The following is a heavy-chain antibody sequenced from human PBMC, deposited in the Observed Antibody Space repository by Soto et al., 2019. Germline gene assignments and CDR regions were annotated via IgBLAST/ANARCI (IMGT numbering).Heavy chain of an antibody. CDR3: ARRLSSLQLYWRIGFDP. V-gene: IGHV4-39*01. J-gene: IGHJ5*02. CDR1: GGSISSSSYY. Sequence: SETLSLTCTVSGGSISSSSYYWGWIRQPPGKGLEWIGSIYYSGSTYYNPSLKSRVTISVDTSKNQFSLKLSSVTAADTAVYYCARRLSSLQLYWRIGFDPWGQGTLVTVSS. CDR2: IYYSGST. D-gene: IGHD3-3*01.